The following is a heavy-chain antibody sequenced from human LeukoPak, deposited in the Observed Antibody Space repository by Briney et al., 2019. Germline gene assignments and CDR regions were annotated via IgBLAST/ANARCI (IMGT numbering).Heavy chain of an antibody. V-gene: IGHV4-59*01. J-gene: IGHJ5*02. D-gene: IGHD3-22*01. CDR2: IYYSGST. CDR3: ARDRRITMIPSNWFDP. CDR1: GGSISSYY. Sequence: SETLSLTCTVSGGSISSYYWSWIRQPSGKGLEWIGYIYYSGSTNYNPSLKSRVTISVDTSKNQFSLKLSSVTAADTAVYYCARDRRITMIPSNWFDPWGQGTLVTVSS.